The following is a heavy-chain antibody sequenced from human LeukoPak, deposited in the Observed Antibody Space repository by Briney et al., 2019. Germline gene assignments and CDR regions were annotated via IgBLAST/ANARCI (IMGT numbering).Heavy chain of an antibody. J-gene: IGHJ4*02. CDR1: GYTFTDHY. V-gene: IGHV1-2*02. CDR2: LNPADNGA. CDR3: TTNAAALDY. D-gene: IGHD6-13*01. Sequence: ASVKVSCKASGYTFTDHYIHWVRQALGQGLEWVGWLNPADNGAIYAQKFQGRVAMTRDTSISTAYVEVSRLTSDDTAVYYCTTNAAALDYWGQGTLVTVSS.